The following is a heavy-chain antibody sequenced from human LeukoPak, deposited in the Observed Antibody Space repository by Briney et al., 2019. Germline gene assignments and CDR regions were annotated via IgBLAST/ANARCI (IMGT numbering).Heavy chain of an antibody. V-gene: IGHV3-30*18. CDR2: ISYDGSDT. J-gene: IGHJ4*02. CDR3: AKGHPTYSSGCLDH. CDR1: GYSISSGY. Sequence: LSLTCTVSGYSISSGYYWGWIRQAPGKGLEWVALISYDGSDTSYAESVRGRFTISRDNSRDTLYLQMNSLRREDRAVYFCAKGHPTYSSGCLDHWGQGTLVTVSS. D-gene: IGHD6-25*01.